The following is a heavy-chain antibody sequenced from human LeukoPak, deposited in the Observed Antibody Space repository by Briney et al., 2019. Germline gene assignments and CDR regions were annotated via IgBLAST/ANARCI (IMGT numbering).Heavy chain of an antibody. CDR1: GYTLTELS. V-gene: IGHV7-4-1*02. D-gene: IGHD2-2*02. J-gene: IGHJ4*02. CDR3: ARKGYCSTTTCYNLDY. CDR2: INTNTGNP. Sequence: ASVKVSCKVSGYTLTELSMHWVRQAPGQGLEWMGWINTNTGNPTFAQGFTRRFVFSLDTSVSTAYLQISSLEAEDTAVYYCARKGYCSTTTCYNLDYWGQGTLVTVSS.